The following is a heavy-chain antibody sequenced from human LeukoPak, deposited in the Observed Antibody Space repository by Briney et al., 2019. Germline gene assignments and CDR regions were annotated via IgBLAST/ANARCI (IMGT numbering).Heavy chain of an antibody. CDR1: GYIFTNYY. CDR2: INPSGGST. D-gene: IGHD4-11*01. Sequence: GASVKVSFKASGYIFTNYYMHWVRQAPGQGLEWLGIINPSGGSTTYAQKFQGRVTMTSDMSTNTAYMELSSLISEDTAVYYCTRDPGLTNFYYYMDVWGKGTTVTVSS. CDR3: TRDPGLTNFYYYMDV. J-gene: IGHJ6*03. V-gene: IGHV1-46*01.